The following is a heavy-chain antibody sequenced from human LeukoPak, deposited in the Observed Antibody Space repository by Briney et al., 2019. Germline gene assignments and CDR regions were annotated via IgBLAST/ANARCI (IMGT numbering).Heavy chain of an antibody. CDR3: ARGEGYCSSTSCYYFDY. Sequence: PSETLSLTCAVYGGSFSGYYWSWIRQPPGKGLEWIGEINHSGSTNYNPSLKGRVTISVDTSKNQFSLKLSSVTAADTAVYYCARGEGYCSSTSCYYFDYWGQGTLVTVSS. J-gene: IGHJ4*02. CDR2: INHSGST. D-gene: IGHD2-2*01. V-gene: IGHV4-34*01. CDR1: GGSFSGYY.